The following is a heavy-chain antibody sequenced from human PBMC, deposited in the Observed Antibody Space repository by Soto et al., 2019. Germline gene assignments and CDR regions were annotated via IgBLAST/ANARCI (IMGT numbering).Heavy chain of an antibody. V-gene: IGHV5-51*01. CDR2: IYPGDSDT. CDR3: ARRLRRAAAGTYYYYGMDV. Sequence: GESLKISCKGSGYSFTSYWIGWVRQMPGKGLEWMGIIYPGDSDTRYSPSFQGQVTISADKSISTAYLQWSSLKASDTAMYYCARRLRRAAAGTYYYYGMDVWGQGTTVPVSS. D-gene: IGHD6-13*01. J-gene: IGHJ6*02. CDR1: GYSFTSYW.